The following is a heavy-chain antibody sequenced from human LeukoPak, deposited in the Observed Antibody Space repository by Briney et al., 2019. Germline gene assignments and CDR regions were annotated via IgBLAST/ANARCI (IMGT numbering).Heavy chain of an antibody. V-gene: IGHV3-23*01. D-gene: IGHD1-14*01. CDR2: ISGSGGST. Sequence: GGSLRLSCAASGFTFSSYAMSWVRQAPGKGLEWVSAISGSGGSTYYADSVKGRFTISRDNSKNTLYLQMNSLRAEDTAVYYCATASPGGRSLPYYFDYWGQGTLVTASS. CDR3: ATASPGGRSLPYYFDY. J-gene: IGHJ4*02. CDR1: GFTFSSYA.